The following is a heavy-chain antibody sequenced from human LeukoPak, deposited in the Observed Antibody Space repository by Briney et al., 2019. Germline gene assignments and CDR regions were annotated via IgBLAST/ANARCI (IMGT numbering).Heavy chain of an antibody. J-gene: IGHJ4*02. V-gene: IGHV3-23*01. D-gene: IGHD3-10*01. Sequence: PGGSLRLSCAASGFTFSSYAMSWVRQAPGKGLEWVSAISGSGGSTYYADSVKGRFTISRDNAKNTLYLQMNSLRAEDTAVYYCARAHLRGRITMVRGVGWGQGTLVTVSS. CDR1: GFTFSSYA. CDR3: ARAHLRGRITMVRGVG. CDR2: ISGSGGST.